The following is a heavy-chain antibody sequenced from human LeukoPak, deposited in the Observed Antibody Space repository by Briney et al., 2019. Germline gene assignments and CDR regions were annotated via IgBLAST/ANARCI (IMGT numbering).Heavy chain of an antibody. J-gene: IGHJ4*02. CDR1: GGSISGSY. Sequence: PSETLSLTCTVSGGSISGSYWSWLRQPPGKRLEWIAYMYNSGSTNYNPSLKSRVTISIDTSKNQFSLKLSSLTAADTAIYYCARGIESYGDYGYWGQGILVTVSS. CDR3: ARGIESYGDYGY. V-gene: IGHV4-59*01. D-gene: IGHD4-17*01. CDR2: MYNSGST.